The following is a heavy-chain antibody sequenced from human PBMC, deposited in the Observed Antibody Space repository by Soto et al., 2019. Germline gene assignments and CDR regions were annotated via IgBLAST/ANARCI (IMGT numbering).Heavy chain of an antibody. CDR3: AKEGTRALYYFDY. CDR2: ISVSDDSP. J-gene: IGHJ4*02. Sequence: GGSLRLSCAASGFTFSNYAMSWVRQAPGKGLEWVSIISVSDDSPYYADSVKGRFTISRDNSRNTLYLQMNSLRAGDSAKYYCAKEGTRALYYFDYWAREPWSPSPQ. CDR1: GFTFSNYA. V-gene: IGHV3-23*01.